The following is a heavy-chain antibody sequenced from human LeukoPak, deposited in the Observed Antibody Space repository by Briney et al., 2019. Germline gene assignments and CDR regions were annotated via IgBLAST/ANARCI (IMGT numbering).Heavy chain of an antibody. CDR3: ARDRCSGGSSADY. J-gene: IGHJ4*02. Sequence: GASVKVSCTAYGYTFTSCAMHWVRQAPGRRPEWMGWINVGNGNTKYSQKFQDRVTITRDTSASTAYMELSSLRSEDTAVYYCARDRCSGGSSADYWGQGNLVTVSS. V-gene: IGHV1-3*01. D-gene: IGHD6-19*01. CDR2: INVGNGNT. CDR1: GYTFTSCA.